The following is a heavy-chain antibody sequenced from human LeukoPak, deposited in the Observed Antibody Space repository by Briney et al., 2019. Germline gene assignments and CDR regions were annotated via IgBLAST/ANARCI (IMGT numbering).Heavy chain of an antibody. V-gene: IGHV3-53*01. CDR1: GFTVSSNY. J-gene: IGHJ6*02. D-gene: IGHD3-22*01. CDR2: IYSGGST. Sequence: GGSLRLSCAASGFTVSSNYMSWVRQAPGKGLEWVSVIYSGGSTYYADSVKGRFTISRDNSKNTLYLQMNSLRAEDTAVYYCARPYDSSGYRNDYYYGMDVWGQGTTVTVSS. CDR3: ARPYDSSGYRNDYYYGMDV.